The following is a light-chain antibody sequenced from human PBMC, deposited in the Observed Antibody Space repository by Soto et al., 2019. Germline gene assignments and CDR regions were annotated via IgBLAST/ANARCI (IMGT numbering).Light chain of an antibody. CDR1: QSISSW. CDR3: QQYNRYCSWT. V-gene: IGKV1-5*01. CDR2: DAS. J-gene: IGKJ1*01. Sequence: DIQMTQSPSTLSPSVGDRVTITCRASQSISSWLAWYQQKPGKAPKLLIYDASSLESGVPSRFSGSGSGTEFTLTISSLQPDVFATYSYQQYNRYCSWTFGHVTTAGMK.